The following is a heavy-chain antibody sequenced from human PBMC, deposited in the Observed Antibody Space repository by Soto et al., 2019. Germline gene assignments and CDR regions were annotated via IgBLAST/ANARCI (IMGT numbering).Heavy chain of an antibody. D-gene: IGHD3-3*01. CDR1: GFTFWNYA. J-gene: IGHJ6*02. Sequence: EVQLLASGGGLGRPGGSLRLSCEASGFTFWNYAMTWVRQAPGKGPECVSSLSRNGDRTYYVDSVKGRFIISRDNSENTLFLQMDSLRAEAAAISSCVTDWSGEKCPCMDVWGQGTTVTVSS. V-gene: IGHV3-23*01. CDR2: LSRNGDRT. CDR3: VTDWSGEKCPCMDV.